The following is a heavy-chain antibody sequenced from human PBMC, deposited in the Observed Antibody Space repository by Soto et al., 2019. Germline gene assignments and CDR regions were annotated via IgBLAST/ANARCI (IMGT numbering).Heavy chain of an antibody. CDR1: GGSSSGVGYP. J-gene: IGHJ4*02. V-gene: IGHV4-30-2*01. D-gene: IGHD4-17*01. CDR3: ARLAGAAISP. Sequence: SHRCAVAGGSSSGVGYPRTWIRQPPGKGLEWIGYIYPGGNTYYSPSLKSRVTIALDTSKSLVSLRLNSVTAADTAVYYCARLAGAAISPWGQGTPVTVSS. CDR2: IYPGGNT.